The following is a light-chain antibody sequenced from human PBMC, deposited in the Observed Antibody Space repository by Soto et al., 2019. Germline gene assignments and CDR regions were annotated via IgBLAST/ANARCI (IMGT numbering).Light chain of an antibody. CDR2: CAS. CDR3: QPRT. CDR1: QSVSSSY. V-gene: IGKV3-20*01. Sequence: IVVTQSPGTLFWSPGERATLSFRASQSVSSSYLAWYQQKPGQAPSLLIYCASSRATGIPDRFSGSGSGTDFTLPISRLEAEDFSVYYCQPRTFGQGTKVEIK. J-gene: IGKJ1*01.